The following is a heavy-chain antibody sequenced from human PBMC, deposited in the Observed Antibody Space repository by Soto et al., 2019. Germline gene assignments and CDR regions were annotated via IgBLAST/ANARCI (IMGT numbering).Heavy chain of an antibody. D-gene: IGHD6-13*01. V-gene: IGHV3-64D*06. CDR2: ISSNGGST. J-gene: IGHJ6*02. Sequence: QPGGSLRLSCSASGFTFSSYAMHWVRQAPGKGLEYVSAISSNGGSTYYADSVKGRFTISRDNSKNTLYLQMSSLRAEDTAVCYCVKEAAGTVGYYYYYYGMDVCGQGPTVPVS. CDR1: GFTFSSYA. CDR3: VKEAAGTVGYYYYYYGMDV.